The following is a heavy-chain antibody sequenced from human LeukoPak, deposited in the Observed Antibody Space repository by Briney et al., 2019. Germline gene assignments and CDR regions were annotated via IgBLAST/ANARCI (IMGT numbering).Heavy chain of an antibody. CDR2: IYHSGST. J-gene: IGHJ3*02. V-gene: IGHV4-38-2*02. D-gene: IGHD4-17*01. Sequence: SETLSLTCAVPGYSISSGYYWGWIRQPPGKGLEWIGIIYHSGSTYYNPSPKSRVTISVDTSKNQFSLKLSSVTAADTAVYYCARDYGDLSDAFDIWGQGTMVTVSS. CDR1: GYSISSGYY. CDR3: ARDYGDLSDAFDI.